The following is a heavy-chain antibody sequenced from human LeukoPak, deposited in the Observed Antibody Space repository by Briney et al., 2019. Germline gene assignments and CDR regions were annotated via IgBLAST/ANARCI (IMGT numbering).Heavy chain of an antibody. J-gene: IGHJ4*02. CDR2: IYHSGST. V-gene: IGHV4-30-2*02. D-gene: IGHD4-17*01. CDR1: GGSISSGGYS. CDR3: ARLTTVTPFLFDY. Sequence: SETLSLTCAVSGGSISSGGYSWSWIRQPPGKGLEWIGYIYHSGSTYYNPSLKSRVTISIDRSKNQFSLKLSSVTAADTAVYYCARLTTVTPFLFDYWGQGTLVTVSS.